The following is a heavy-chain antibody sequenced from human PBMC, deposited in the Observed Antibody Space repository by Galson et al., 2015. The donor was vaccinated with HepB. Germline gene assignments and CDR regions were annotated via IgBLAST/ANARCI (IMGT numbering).Heavy chain of an antibody. Sequence: SCAASGFTFSSYAIHWVRQAPGQGLEWMAIINPNNAGTIYAQKFQDRVTVTRDTSTTTLYMEFSSLRSEDTAVYYCVRDTGDWALDFWGQGTQVTVSS. CDR3: VRDTGDWALDF. V-gene: IGHV1-46*01. D-gene: IGHD2-21*02. J-gene: IGHJ4*02. CDR2: INPNNAGT. CDR1: GFTFSSYA.